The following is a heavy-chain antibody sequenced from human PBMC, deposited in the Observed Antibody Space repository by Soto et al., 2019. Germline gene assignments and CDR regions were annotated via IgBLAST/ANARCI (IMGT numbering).Heavy chain of an antibody. CDR2: ITGGGGST. Sequence: GGSLRLSCVASGFTFSNYAMIWVRQGPGKGLEWVSAITGGGGSTYYGDSVKGRFTISRDNSKNTLYLQMNSLRAEDTAVYYCARPQGPWFGDALNYVDHWGQGTLVTVSS. J-gene: IGHJ4*01. D-gene: IGHD3-10*01. CDR1: GFTFSNYA. CDR3: ARPQGPWFGDALNYVDH. V-gene: IGHV3-23*01.